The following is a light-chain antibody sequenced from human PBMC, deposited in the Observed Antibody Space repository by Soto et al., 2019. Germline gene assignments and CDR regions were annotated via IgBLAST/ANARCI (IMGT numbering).Light chain of an antibody. Sequence: DIQMTQSPSSLSASLGDRVTITCRASQGIGIYLAWFQQRPGKVPKLLIYAASTFQSCVPSRFSGRGSGPAFTLTIGSLQPSDVATYDCPNYNSAPLPFVGGTRVEIK. CDR1: QGIGIY. CDR2: AAS. CDR3: PNYNSAPLP. V-gene: IGKV1-27*01. J-gene: IGKJ4*01.